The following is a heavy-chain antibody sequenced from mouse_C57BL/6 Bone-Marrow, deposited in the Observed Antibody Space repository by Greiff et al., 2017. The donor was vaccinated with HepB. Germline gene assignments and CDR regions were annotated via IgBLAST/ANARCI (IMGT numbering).Heavy chain of an antibody. CDR2: INPYNGGT. CDR1: GYTFTDYY. Sequence: EVQLQQSGPVLVKPGASVKMSCKASGYTFTDYYMNWVKQSHGKSLEWIGVINPYNGGTSYNPKFKGKATLTVAKSSSTAYMELNSLTSEDSAVYYCARKGYGSSLYAMDYWGQGTSVTGSS. CDR3: ARKGYGSSLYAMDY. D-gene: IGHD1-1*01. V-gene: IGHV1-19*01. J-gene: IGHJ4*01.